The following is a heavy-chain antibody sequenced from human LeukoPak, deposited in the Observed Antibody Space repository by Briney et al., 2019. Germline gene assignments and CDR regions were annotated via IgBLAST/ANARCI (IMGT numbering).Heavy chain of an antibody. CDR1: DYSFSSGYY. J-gene: IGHJ4*02. V-gene: IGHV4-38-2*01. Sequence: SETLSLTCAVSDYSFSSGYYWGWIRQPPGKGLEWIGTIYHSGSTYYNPSLTSRVTISVDTSKNQFSLKLSSVTAADTAVYYCASYGGIHFDYWGQGTLVTVSS. CDR3: ASYGGIHFDY. D-gene: IGHD4-23*01. CDR2: IYHSGST.